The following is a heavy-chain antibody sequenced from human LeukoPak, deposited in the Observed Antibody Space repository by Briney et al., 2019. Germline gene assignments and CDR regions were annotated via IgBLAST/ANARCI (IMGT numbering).Heavy chain of an antibody. CDR3: AKDSAYAYYGSGSYWDY. D-gene: IGHD3-10*01. CDR2: ISGSGGST. V-gene: IGHV3-23*01. Sequence: GGSLRLSCTASGFTFGDYAMSWFRQAPGKGLEWVSGISGSGGSTYADSVKGRFTISRDNSKNTLYLQMNSLRAEDTAVYYCAKDSAYAYYGSGSYWDYWGQGTLVTVSS. CDR1: GFTFGDYA. J-gene: IGHJ4*02.